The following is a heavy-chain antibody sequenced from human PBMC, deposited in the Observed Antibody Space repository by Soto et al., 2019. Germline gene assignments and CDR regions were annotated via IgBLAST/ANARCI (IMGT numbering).Heavy chain of an antibody. Sequence: SETLSLTCGVSGGSLSGATYSWNWIRQPPGKGLEWIGYIFPSGTTYYNPSLKSRVTISIDASKNQFSLSLRSLTAADTAVYYCARSREFDYWSQGTLVTVSS. CDR3: ARSREFDY. CDR1: GGSLSGATYS. V-gene: IGHV4-30-2*01. CDR2: IFPSGTT. J-gene: IGHJ4*02.